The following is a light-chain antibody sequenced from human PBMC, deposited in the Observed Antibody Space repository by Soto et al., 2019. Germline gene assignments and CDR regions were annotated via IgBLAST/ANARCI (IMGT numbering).Light chain of an antibody. CDR2: EVT. V-gene: IGLV2-8*01. J-gene: IGLJ3*02. CDR3: ASYAGNNNLL. Sequence: QSALTQPPSASGSPGQSVTISCTGTSSDIGDYNFVAWYQQHPGKVPKLMIYEVTKRPSGVPDRFSGSKSGNTASLTVSGLQAEDEADYYCASYAGNNNLLFGGGTKVTVL. CDR1: SSDIGDYNF.